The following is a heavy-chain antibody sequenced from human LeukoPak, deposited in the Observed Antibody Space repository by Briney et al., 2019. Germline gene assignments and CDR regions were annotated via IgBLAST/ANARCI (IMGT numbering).Heavy chain of an antibody. D-gene: IGHD3-9*01. V-gene: IGHV4-4*07. J-gene: IGHJ6*02. CDR1: GDSISSYY. CDR3: ALEMNGMNDFLTGYYHNYHHGLDV. CDR2: IYSSGST. Sequence: SETLSLTCTVSGDSISSYYRSWIRQSAGQGLDWIGRIYSSGSTKYNPSLKSRVSMSVDTSKNQFSLNLSSVTAADTAVYYCALEMNGMNDFLTGYYHNYHHGLDVWGQGTTVTVSS.